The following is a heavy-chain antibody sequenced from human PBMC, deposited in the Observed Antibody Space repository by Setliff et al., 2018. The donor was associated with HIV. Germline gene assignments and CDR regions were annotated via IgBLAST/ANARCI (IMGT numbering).Heavy chain of an antibody. CDR1: GYSISNGYY. D-gene: IGHD2-21*02. Sequence: SETLSLTCALSGYSISNGYYWGWIRQPSGKGLEWIGEINHSGSTNYNPSLKSRVTISVEASKNQISLKLTAVTAADSAVYYCAREGDGIDFWGQGTLVTVSS. CDR2: INHSGST. J-gene: IGHJ4*02. CDR3: AREGDGIDF. V-gene: IGHV4-38-2*02.